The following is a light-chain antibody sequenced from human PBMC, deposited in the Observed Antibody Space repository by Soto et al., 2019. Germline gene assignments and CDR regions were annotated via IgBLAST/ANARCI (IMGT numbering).Light chain of an antibody. J-gene: IGKJ2*01. CDR2: DAS. CDR1: QSINTW. V-gene: IGKV1-5*01. Sequence: DIQMTQSPSTLSASVGDRVILTCRASQSINTWLAWYQQKPGRAPNLLIYDASSLESGVPLRFSGSGSGTEFTLTISSLQPDDFATYYCQQYNSYRYPFGQGTRLEIK. CDR3: QQYNSYRYP.